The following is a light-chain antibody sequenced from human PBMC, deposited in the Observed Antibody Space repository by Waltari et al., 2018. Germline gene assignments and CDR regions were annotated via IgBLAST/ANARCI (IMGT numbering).Light chain of an antibody. CDR2: RNN. V-gene: IGLV1-47*01. CDR3: AAWDDSLLGV. Sequence: QSVLTQPPSASGTPGQRVTIPCSGSSSNIGSNYVYWYQQLPGTAPKLLIYRNNQRPSGVPDRFSGSKSGTSASLAISGLRSEDEADYYCAAWDDSLLGVFGGGTKLTVL. J-gene: IGLJ2*01. CDR1: SSNIGSNY.